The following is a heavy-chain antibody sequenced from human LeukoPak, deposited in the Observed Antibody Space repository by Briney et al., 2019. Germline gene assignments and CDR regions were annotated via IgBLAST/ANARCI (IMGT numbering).Heavy chain of an antibody. V-gene: IGHV1-69*04. Sequence: SVKVSCKASGGTFSSCAISWVRQAPGQGLEWMGRIIPILGIANYAQKFQGRVTITADKSTSTAYMELSSLRSEDTAVYYCARDKGSSWGGYFDYWGQGTLVTVSS. CDR2: IIPILGIA. CDR3: ARDKGSSWGGYFDY. CDR1: GGTFSSCA. J-gene: IGHJ4*02. D-gene: IGHD6-13*01.